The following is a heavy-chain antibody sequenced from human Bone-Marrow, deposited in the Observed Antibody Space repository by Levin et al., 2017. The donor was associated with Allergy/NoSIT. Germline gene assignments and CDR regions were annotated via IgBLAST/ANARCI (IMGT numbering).Heavy chain of an antibody. J-gene: IGHJ3*02. CDR1: GFTFSSYG. CDR3: AKSLLAAAGTGDAFDI. D-gene: IGHD6-13*01. CDR2: ISYDGSNK. V-gene: IGHV3-30*18. Sequence: GGSLRLSCAASGFTFSSYGMHWVRQAPGKGLEWVAVISYDGSNKYYADSVKGRFTISRDNSKNTLYLQMNSLRAEDTAVYYCAKSLLAAAGTGDAFDIWGQGTMVTVSS.